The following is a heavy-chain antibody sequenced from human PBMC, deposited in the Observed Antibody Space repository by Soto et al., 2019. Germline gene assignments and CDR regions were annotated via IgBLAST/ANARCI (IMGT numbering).Heavy chain of an antibody. V-gene: IGHV3-43*01. CDR1: GFTFDDYT. J-gene: IGHJ4*02. Sequence: GGSLRLSCAASGFTFDDYTMHWVRQAPGKGLEWVSLISWDGGSTYYADSVKGRFTISRDNSKNSLYLQMNSLRTEDTAFYYCAKDIIHYEILTGYFDYWGQGTPVTVSS. CDR3: AKDIIHYEILTGYFDY. D-gene: IGHD3-9*01. CDR2: ISWDGGST.